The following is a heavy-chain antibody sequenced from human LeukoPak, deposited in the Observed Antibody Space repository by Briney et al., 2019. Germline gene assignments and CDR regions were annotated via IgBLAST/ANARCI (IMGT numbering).Heavy chain of an antibody. V-gene: IGHV3-66*02. CDR3: AKDPTRQRLRYFDY. CDR2: IYSGGRT. D-gene: IGHD1-1*01. CDR1: GFTVSSNY. Sequence: GALRLSCAASGFTVSSNYMNWARQAPGKGLEWVSVIYSGGRTYYADSVKGRFTISRDNSKNPLYLQMDSLRPVDTAVYYCAKDPTRQRLRYFDYWGQGTLVTVSS. J-gene: IGHJ4*02.